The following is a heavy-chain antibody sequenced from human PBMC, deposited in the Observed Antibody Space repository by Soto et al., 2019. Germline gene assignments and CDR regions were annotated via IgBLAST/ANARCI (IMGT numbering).Heavy chain of an antibody. Sequence: QVQLVQSGAEVKKPGSSVRVSCKASGGTFSSYAISWVRQAPGQGLEWMGGIIPIFDTADYAQKFQGRVTSTADESTSTAYMELSSLRSEDTAVYYCATHPIATITYYSGMDVWGQGTTVTVSS. V-gene: IGHV1-69*12. J-gene: IGHJ6*02. CDR1: GGTFSSYA. CDR2: IIPIFDTA. CDR3: ATHPIATITYYSGMDV. D-gene: IGHD2-21*01.